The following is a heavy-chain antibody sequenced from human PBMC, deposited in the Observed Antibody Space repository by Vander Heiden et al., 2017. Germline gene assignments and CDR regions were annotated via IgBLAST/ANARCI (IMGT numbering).Heavy chain of an antibody. V-gene: IGHV4-61*02. J-gene: IGHJ2*01. CDR3: ARELRAGQWYLDM. CDR1: AGSIRSDSYY. Sequence: LLESAPGLLKPSQSLSLPCAASAGSIRSDSYYWSWIRQPAGKGLEWIGRVYTTGTTDYNPSLKSRVATSLDTSKTHFFLTLSSVTAADTAIYYCARELRAGQWYLDMWSRGTLVTVSS. D-gene: IGHD6-19*01. CDR2: VYTTGTT.